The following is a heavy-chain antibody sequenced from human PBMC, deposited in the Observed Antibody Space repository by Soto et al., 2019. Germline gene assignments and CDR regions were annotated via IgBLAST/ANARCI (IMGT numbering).Heavy chain of an antibody. CDR1: GGIFSTYA. J-gene: IGHJ5*02. V-gene: IGHV1-69*13. CDR3: ARAVAAANWFDP. CDR2: IIPIFGTP. D-gene: IGHD2-2*01. Sequence: GASVKVSCKASGGIFSTYAISWLRQAPGQGLEWMGGIIPIFGTPNYAQRFQGRVTMSVDWSQNQFSLKLSSVTAADTAVYFCARAVAAANWFDPWGQGTLVTVSS.